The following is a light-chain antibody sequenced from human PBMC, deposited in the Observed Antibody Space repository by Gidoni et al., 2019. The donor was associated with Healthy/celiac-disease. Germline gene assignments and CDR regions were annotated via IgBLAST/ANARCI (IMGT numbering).Light chain of an antibody. CDR3: QQRSNWWT. Sequence: EIVLTQSPATLSLSPGERATLSCRASQSVSSDLAWYQQKPGQAPRLLIYDASNRATGIPARFSGRGSGTDFTLTISSLEPEDFAVYYCQQRSNWWTFXQXTKVXIK. J-gene: IGKJ1*01. V-gene: IGKV3-11*01. CDR1: QSVSSD. CDR2: DAS.